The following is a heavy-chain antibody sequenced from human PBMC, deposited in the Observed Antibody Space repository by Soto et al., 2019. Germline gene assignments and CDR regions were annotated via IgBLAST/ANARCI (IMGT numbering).Heavy chain of an antibody. D-gene: IGHD6-19*01. CDR3: ARDAYSSGPNWFDP. J-gene: IGHJ5*02. Sequence: SGGSLRLSCAASGFTFSSYAMHWVRQAPGKGLEWVAVISYDGSNKYYADSVKGRFTISRDNSKNTLYLQMNSLRAEDTAVYYCARDAYSSGPNWFDPWGQGTLVTVSS. CDR1: GFTFSSYA. CDR2: ISYDGSNK. V-gene: IGHV3-30-3*01.